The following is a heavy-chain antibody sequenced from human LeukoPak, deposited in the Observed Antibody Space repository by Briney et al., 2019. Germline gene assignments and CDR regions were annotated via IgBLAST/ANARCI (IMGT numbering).Heavy chain of an antibody. CDR1: GFTFSNAW. J-gene: IGHJ4*02. D-gene: IGHD5-12*01. CDR2: ISSSSSYT. CDR3: ARTRGYSGYNYFDY. V-gene: IGHV3-11*06. Sequence: GGSLRLSCAASGFTFSNAWMSWVRQAPGKGLEWVSYISSSSSYTNYADSVKGRFTISRDNAKNSLHLQMNSLRAEDTAVYYCARTRGYSGYNYFDYWGQGTLVTVSS.